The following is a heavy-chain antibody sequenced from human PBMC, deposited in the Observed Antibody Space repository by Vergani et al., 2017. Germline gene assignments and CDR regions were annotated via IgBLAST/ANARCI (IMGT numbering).Heavy chain of an antibody. V-gene: IGHV1-69*04. J-gene: IGHJ4*02. D-gene: IGHD3-22*01. CDR1: GGTFSSYA. CDR2: IIPILGIA. CDR3: ARVQFYDSSGYYDY. Sequence: QVQLVQSGAEVKKPGSSVKVSCKASGGTFSSYAISWVRQAPGQGLEWMGRIIPILGIANYAQKFQGRVTITADKSTSTAYMERSSLRSEDTAVYYCARVQFYDSSGYYDYWGQGTLVTVSS.